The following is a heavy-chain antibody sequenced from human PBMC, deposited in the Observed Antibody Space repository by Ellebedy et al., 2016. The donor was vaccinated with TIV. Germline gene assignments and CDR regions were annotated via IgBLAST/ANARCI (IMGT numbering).Heavy chain of an antibody. J-gene: IGHJ5*02. Sequence: SETLSLTCTVSGGSISNTPSYWGWLRQSPGRGLEWIGSIHYSGTTYYSPSLKSRVALSVDTFNFQFSLSLTSVTAADTAVYYCARGNGGTGHRGNWFDPWGLGTLVTVSS. CDR1: GGSISNTPSY. D-gene: IGHD1-14*01. CDR2: IHYSGTT. CDR3: ARGNGGTGHRGNWFDP. V-gene: IGHV4-39*01.